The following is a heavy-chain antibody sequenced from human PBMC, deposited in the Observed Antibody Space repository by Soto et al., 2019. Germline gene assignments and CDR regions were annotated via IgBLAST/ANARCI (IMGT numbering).Heavy chain of an antibody. CDR1: GFTFSKYA. D-gene: IGHD2-2*01. Sequence: GGSLRLSCAVSGFTFSKYAMSWVRQAPGKGLEWVSAISGSGGSAYYADSVKGRFTISRDNSKNTLYLQMNSLRAEDTAVYYCAKDGQDCSSTSCYYYYMDVWGKGTTVTVSS. J-gene: IGHJ6*03. CDR2: ISGSGGSA. CDR3: AKDGQDCSSTSCYYYYMDV. V-gene: IGHV3-23*01.